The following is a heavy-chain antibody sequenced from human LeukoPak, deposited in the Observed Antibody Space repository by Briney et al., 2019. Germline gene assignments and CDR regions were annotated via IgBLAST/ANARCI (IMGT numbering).Heavy chain of an antibody. CDR1: GGSFSGYY. CDR3: ARGRGYSGGCDY. D-gene: IGHD5-12*01. CDR2: INHSGST. Sequence: SETLSLTCAVYGGSFSGYYWSWIRQPPGKGLEWIGEINHSGSTNYNPSLKSRVTMSVDTSKNQFSLKLSSVTAADTAVYYCARGRGYSGGCDYWGQGTLVTVSS. J-gene: IGHJ4*02. V-gene: IGHV4-34*01.